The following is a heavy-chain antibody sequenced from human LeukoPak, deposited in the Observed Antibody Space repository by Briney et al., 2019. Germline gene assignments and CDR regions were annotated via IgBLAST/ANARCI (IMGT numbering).Heavy chain of an antibody. V-gene: IGHV3-9*01. CDR1: GFTFDDYA. Sequence: GGSLRLSCAASGFTFDDYAMHWVRQAPGKGLEWVSGISWNSGSIGYADSVKGRFTISRDNAKNSLYLQMNSLRAEDTALYYCAKGSLTVRGYCDYWGQGTLVTVSS. CDR2: ISWNSGSI. D-gene: IGHD3-22*01. CDR3: AKGSLTVRGYCDY. J-gene: IGHJ4*02.